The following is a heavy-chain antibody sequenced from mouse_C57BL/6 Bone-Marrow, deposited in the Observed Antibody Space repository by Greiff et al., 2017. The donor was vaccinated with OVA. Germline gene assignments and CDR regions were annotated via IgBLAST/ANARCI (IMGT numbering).Heavy chain of an antibody. Sequence: VQLKESGPGLAKPSQTLSLTCSVTGYSITSDYWNWIRKFPGNKLEYMGYISYSGSTYYNPSLKNRISITRDTSKNQYYRQLNSVTTEDTATYYCAKRDYGSSAWYFDVWGTGTTVTVSS. CDR3: AKRDYGSSAWYFDV. CDR2: ISYSGST. J-gene: IGHJ1*03. D-gene: IGHD1-1*01. CDR1: GYSITSDY. V-gene: IGHV3-8*01.